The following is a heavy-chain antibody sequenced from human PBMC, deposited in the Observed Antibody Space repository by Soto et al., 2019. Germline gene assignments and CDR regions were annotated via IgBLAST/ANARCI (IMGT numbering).Heavy chain of an antibody. D-gene: IGHD1-7*01. Sequence: GGSLRLSCAASGLTFRSYGMSFFLHAPLKGLEWISAISGTGDNTNYADSVQGRFTISRDNSKNRLYLQMNSLRAEDTAIYYCAKQRRLTGTTFVFMDYWGQGTQVTVSS. CDR1: GLTFRSYG. CDR2: ISGTGDNT. J-gene: IGHJ4*02. CDR3: AKQRRLTGTTFVFMDY. V-gene: IGHV3-23*01.